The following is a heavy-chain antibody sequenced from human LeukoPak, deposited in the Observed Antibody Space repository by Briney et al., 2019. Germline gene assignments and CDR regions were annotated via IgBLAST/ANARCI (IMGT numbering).Heavy chain of an antibody. CDR2: IHYTVST. J-gene: IGHJ5*02. D-gene: IGHD3-9*01. CDR3: ARGRYSAGDNWFDP. V-gene: IGHV4-59*01. Sequence: SETLSLTCTVSGGSITSSYWSWIRQSPGKGLEWIGHIHYTVSTNYNPSLNSRVTMLIDTSKNQFSLKLSSVTAADTAVYYCARGRYSAGDNWFDPWGQGTLVTVSS. CDR1: GGSITSSY.